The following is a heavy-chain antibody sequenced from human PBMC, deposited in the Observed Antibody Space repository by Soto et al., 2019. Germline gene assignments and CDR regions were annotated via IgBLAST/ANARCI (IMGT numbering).Heavy chain of an antibody. Sequence: GGSLILSCAASGFTFSGLYMSWILQAPGKGLEWVSCIDSSGVKKYYAESVRGRFIISRDNAKNSLYLQMNSLTAEDTAVYYCARDRGAVNGYYLDYGGQGTLVTVSS. CDR2: IDSSGVKK. D-gene: IGHD6-19*01. CDR3: ARDRGAVNGYYLDY. V-gene: IGHV3-11*01. CDR1: GFTFSGLY. J-gene: IGHJ4*02.